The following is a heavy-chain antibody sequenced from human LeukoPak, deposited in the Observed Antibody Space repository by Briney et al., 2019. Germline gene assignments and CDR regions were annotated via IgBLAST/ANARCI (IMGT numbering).Heavy chain of an antibody. V-gene: IGHV3-48*04. J-gene: IGHJ4*02. Sequence: GSLRLSCAASGFTFSSYAMSWVRQAPGKGLEWVSYISSSGSTIYYADSVKGRFTISRDNAKNSLYLQMNSLRAEDTAAYYCARASPFYYDTSGYYLGFDYWGQGTLVTVSS. CDR3: ARASPFYYDTSGYYLGFDY. CDR1: GFTFSSYA. CDR2: ISSSGSTI. D-gene: IGHD3-22*01.